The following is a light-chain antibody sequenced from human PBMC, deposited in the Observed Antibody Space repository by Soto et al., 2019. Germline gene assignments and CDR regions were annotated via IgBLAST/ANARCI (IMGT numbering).Light chain of an antibody. CDR3: EQYGRSPPYT. CDR2: GAS. CDR1: QSVSSSY. Sequence: EIVLTQSPGTLSLSPGERATLSCRASQSVSSSYLAWYQQKPGQAPRLLIYGASSRATGIPDRFSGSGSGIDLTVTISRLEPEDFAVYYCEQYGRSPPYTFGQGTKLEIK. J-gene: IGKJ2*01. V-gene: IGKV3-20*01.